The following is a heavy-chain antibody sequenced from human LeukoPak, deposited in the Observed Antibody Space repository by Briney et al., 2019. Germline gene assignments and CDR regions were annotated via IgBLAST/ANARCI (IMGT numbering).Heavy chain of an antibody. J-gene: IGHJ5*02. V-gene: IGHV1-69*13. Sequence: ASVKVSCKASGGTFSTYVFSWVRQAPGQGLEWMGGIIPIFGSANYAQKFQGRVTITADESTSTAYMELSSLRSEDTAVYYCARDLGPPRSFDPWGQGTLVTVSS. D-gene: IGHD1-14*01. CDR2: IIPIFGSA. CDR3: ARDLGPPRSFDP. CDR1: GGTFSTYV.